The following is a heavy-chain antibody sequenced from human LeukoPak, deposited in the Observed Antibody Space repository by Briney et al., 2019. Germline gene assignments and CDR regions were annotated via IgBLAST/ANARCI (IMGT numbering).Heavy chain of an antibody. V-gene: IGHV4-59*08. CDR1: GGSITNYY. CDR3: ARQGELAIDY. J-gene: IGHJ4*02. Sequence: SETLSLTCSVSGGSITNYYWSWLRQSPGKGLEWIGFIYNTGRTNYNPSLQSRVTMSIDTSKNQFSLKLSSVTAADTAVDYCARQGELAIDYWGQGTLVSVSS. CDR2: IYNTGRT. D-gene: IGHD1-26*01.